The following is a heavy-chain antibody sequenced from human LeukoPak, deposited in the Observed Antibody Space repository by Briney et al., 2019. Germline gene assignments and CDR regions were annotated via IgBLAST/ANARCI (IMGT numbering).Heavy chain of an antibody. CDR3: ARGGMTIFGVVIGRAFDY. Sequence: PSQTLSLTCAVYGGSFSGYYWSWIRQPPGKGLEWIGEINHSGSTNYNPSLKSRVTISVDTSKNQFSLKLSSVTAADTAVYYCARGGMTIFGVVIGRAFDYWGQGTLVTVSS. CDR1: GGSFSGYY. D-gene: IGHD3-3*01. J-gene: IGHJ4*02. CDR2: INHSGST. V-gene: IGHV4-34*01.